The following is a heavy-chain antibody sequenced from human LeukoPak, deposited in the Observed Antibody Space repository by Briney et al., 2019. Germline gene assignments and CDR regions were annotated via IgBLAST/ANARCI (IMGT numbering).Heavy chain of an antibody. V-gene: IGHV1-2*02. D-gene: IGHD2-15*01. J-gene: IGHJ5*02. CDR3: ARVGGVVVVAALNWFDP. Sequence: ASVKVSCKASGYTFTVYYMHWVRQAPGQGLEWMGWINPNSGGTNYAQKFQGRVTMTRDTSIGTAYMELSRLRSDDTAVYYCARVGGVVVVAALNWFDPWGQGTLVTVSS. CDR1: GYTFTVYY. CDR2: INPNSGGT.